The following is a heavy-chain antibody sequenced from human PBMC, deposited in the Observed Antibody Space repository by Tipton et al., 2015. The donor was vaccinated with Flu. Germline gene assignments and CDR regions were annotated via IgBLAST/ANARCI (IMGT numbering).Heavy chain of an antibody. D-gene: IGHD3-16*01. CDR2: IKPDGSEE. V-gene: IGHV3-7*01. CDR1: GFSFRNYW. Sequence: GSLRLSCAASGFSFRNYWMSWVRQAPGKGVEWVANIKPDGSEEYYVDSVKGRFTSSRDNAKNSLYLQMSSLRVEDTAVYYCARDEVSRPLGYWGQGTLVTVSS. CDR3: ARDEVSRPLGY. J-gene: IGHJ4*02.